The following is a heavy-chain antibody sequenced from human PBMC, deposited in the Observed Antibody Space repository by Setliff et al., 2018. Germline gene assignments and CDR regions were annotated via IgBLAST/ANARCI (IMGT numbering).Heavy chain of an antibody. CDR1: GFTFSGSA. CDR2: IRSKADSYAT. V-gene: IGHV3-73*01. J-gene: IGHJ4*02. D-gene: IGHD4-17*01. CDR3: AITMTTGVDFFDY. Sequence: GGSLRLSCAASGFTFSGSAVYWVRQAFGRGLEWVGRIRSKADSYATAYAASVKARFTISRDDSKNTAYLQVNSLKTEDTAVYYCAITMTTGVDFFDYWGQGTLVTSPQ.